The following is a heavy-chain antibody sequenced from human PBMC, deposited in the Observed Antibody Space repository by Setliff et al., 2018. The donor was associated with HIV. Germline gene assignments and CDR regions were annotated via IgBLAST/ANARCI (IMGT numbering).Heavy chain of an antibody. J-gene: IGHJ4*01. CDR3: ARGALLAVFDFDH. V-gene: IGHV1-2*02. CDR1: GYTFTDYY. D-gene: IGHD3-10*01. CDR2: INTNSGDT. Sequence: GASVKVSCKASGYTFTDYYIQWVRQAPGQGLEWMGWINTNSGDTNYAEKFQGRVTMTRKTSISTAYMDLSRLKSHDTAVYYCARGALLAVFDFDHWGHGTLVTVSS.